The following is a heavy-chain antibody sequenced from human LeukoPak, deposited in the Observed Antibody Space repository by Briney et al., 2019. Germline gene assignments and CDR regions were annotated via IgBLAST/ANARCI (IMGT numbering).Heavy chain of an antibody. CDR1: GFTFSNAW. D-gene: IGHD4-23*01. CDR3: TASDYGGNSDFDY. CDR2: IKSKTDGGTT. J-gene: IGHJ4*02. Sequence: GGSLRLSCAASGFTFSNAWMNWVRQAPGKGLEWVGRIKSKTDGGTTDYAAPVKGRFTISRDDSKNTLYLQMNSLKTEDTAVYYCTASDYGGNSDFDYWGQGTLVTVSS. V-gene: IGHV3-15*07.